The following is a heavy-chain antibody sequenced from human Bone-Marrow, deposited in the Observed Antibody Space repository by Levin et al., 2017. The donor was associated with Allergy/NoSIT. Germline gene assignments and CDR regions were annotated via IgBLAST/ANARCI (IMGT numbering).Heavy chain of an antibody. V-gene: IGHV3-48*04. CDR1: GFTFSSYS. CDR3: AREYYGDNGCFDY. CDR2: ISSSSSTI. Sequence: GESLKISCAASGFTFSSYSMNWVRQAPGKGLEWVSYISSSSSTIYYADSVKGRFTISRDNAKNSLYLQMNSLRAEDTAVYYCAREYYGDNGCFDYWGQGTLVTVSS. D-gene: IGHD4-17*01. J-gene: IGHJ4*02.